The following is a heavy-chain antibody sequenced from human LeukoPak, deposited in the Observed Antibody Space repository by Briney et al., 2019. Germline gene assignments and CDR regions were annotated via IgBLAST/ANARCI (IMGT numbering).Heavy chain of an antibody. J-gene: IGHJ4*02. CDR1: GGSISSSSYY. D-gene: IGHD2-2*01. CDR2: IYYSGST. CDR3: ARDGGIVVVPAATDY. Sequence: SETLSLTCTVSGGSISSSSYYWGWIRQPPGKGLEWIGSIYYSGSTYYNPSLKSRVTISVDTSKNQFSLKLSSVTAADTAVYYCARDGGIVVVPAATDYWGQGTLVTVSS. V-gene: IGHV4-39*02.